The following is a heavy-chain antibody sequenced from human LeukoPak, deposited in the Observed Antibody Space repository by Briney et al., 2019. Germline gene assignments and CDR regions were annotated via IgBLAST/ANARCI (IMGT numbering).Heavy chain of an antibody. CDR2: IYTSGST. V-gene: IGHV4-61*02. CDR1: GCSISSGSYS. J-gene: IGHJ4*02. Sequence: PSQTLSLTCTVSGCSISSGSYSWSWIRQPAGQGLEWVGRIYTSGSTNYNPSLKSRVPISVDTSKNQFSLKLTSVTAADTAVYYCARARGIALAAFDYWGQGTLVTVSS. D-gene: IGHD6-19*01. CDR3: ARARGIALAAFDY.